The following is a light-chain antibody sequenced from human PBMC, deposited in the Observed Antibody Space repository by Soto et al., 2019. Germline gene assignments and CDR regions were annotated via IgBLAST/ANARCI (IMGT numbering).Light chain of an antibody. CDR3: GTWDSSLSAVV. V-gene: IGLV1-51*01. CDR2: DNN. CDR1: NSNVGNNY. J-gene: IGLJ2*01. Sequence: QSVLTQPPSVSAAPGQTVTISCSGSNSNVGNNYVSWYQQLPRTAPKLLIYDNNKRPSGIPVRFSGSKSGTSATLGITGLQTGDEADYYCGTWDSSLSAVVFGGGTKLTVL.